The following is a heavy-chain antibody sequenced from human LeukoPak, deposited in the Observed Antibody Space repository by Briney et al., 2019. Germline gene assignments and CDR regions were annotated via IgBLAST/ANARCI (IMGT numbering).Heavy chain of an antibody. CDR3: ARERKITIFGVACDY. CDR2: INPNGGGT. V-gene: IGHV1-2*06. D-gene: IGHD3-3*01. Sequence: ASVKVSCKASGYTFTGYYIHWVRQAPGQGLEWMGRINPNGGGTNYAQKFQGKVTMASDTSISTAYMELSRLRSDDTAVYYCARERKITIFGVACDYWGQGTLVTVSS. J-gene: IGHJ4*02. CDR1: GYTFTGYY.